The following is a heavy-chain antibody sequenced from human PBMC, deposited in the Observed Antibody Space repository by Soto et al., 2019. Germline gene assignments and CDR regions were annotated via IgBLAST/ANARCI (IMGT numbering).Heavy chain of an antibody. V-gene: IGHV3-11*01. CDR1: GFIFSDYY. D-gene: IGHD1-26*01. Sequence: QVQLVESGGALVKPGGSLRLSCAASGFIFSDYYMTWIRQAPGKGPEWISYISGGGDVTAYAHSVKGRFTISRDNTKRSLYLQMNSLTVEDMAVYYCSRDPRLVDYWGQGTLVTVAS. CDR2: ISGGGDVT. CDR3: SRDPRLVDY. J-gene: IGHJ4*02.